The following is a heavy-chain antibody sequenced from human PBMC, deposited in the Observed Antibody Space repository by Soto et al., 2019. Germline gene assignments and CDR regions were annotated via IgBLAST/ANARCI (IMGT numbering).Heavy chain of an antibody. J-gene: IGHJ4*02. D-gene: IGHD2-21*01. V-gene: IGHV4-34*01. CDR2: INHSGST. CDR3: ASPTAYPGENY. Sequence: QVQLQQWGAGLLKPSETLSLTCAVYGGSFSGYYWSWIRQPPGKGLEWIGEINHSGSTNYNPSLTSRVTISVDTSKNQFSLKLSSVTAADTAVYYCASPTAYPGENYWGQGTLVTVSS. CDR1: GGSFSGYY.